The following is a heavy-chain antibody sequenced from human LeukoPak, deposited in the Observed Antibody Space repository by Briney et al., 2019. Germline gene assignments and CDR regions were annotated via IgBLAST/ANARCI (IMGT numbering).Heavy chain of an antibody. CDR1: KFIFSNYW. CDR3: AREDGYCSGGNCYSYFDS. V-gene: IGHV3-7*01. J-gene: IGHJ4*02. Sequence: GGSLRLSCAASKFIFSNYWMSWVRQAPGKGLEWVAYIKKTGSETYYVDSVKGRFTITRDNARNSLFLQMNSLRAEDTAVYYCAREDGYCSGGNCYSYFDSGGQGTLVTVSS. CDR2: IKKTGSET. D-gene: IGHD2-15*01.